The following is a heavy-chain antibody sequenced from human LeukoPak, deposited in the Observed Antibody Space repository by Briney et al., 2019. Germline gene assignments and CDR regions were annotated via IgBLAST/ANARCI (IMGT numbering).Heavy chain of an antibody. CDR3: ARDCTSTSCPFDY. D-gene: IGHD2-2*01. Sequence: GGSLRLSFAASGFTFSSYWMHWVRQAPGKGLVWVSCVNSDGSSTNYADSVKGRFTISRDNAKNTLYLQMNSLRAEDTAVYYCARDCTSTSCPFDYWGQGTLVTVSS. CDR2: VNSDGSST. J-gene: IGHJ4*02. CDR1: GFTFSSYW. V-gene: IGHV3-74*01.